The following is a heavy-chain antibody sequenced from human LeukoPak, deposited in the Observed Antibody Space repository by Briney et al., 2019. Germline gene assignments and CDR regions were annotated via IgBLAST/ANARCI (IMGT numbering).Heavy chain of an antibody. D-gene: IGHD5-12*01. V-gene: IGHV3-48*02. J-gene: IGHJ4*02. CDR2: IGSSSSTV. CDR3: ARHIRWLRFVFDH. Sequence: PGGSLRLSCAASGFTFSDYSMNWVRQAPGKGLEWVSYIGSSSSTVYYADSVKGRFTISRDNAKNSLYLQMNSLEEHETAVYYCARHIRWLRFVFDHWGQGTLVTVSS. CDR1: GFTFSDYS.